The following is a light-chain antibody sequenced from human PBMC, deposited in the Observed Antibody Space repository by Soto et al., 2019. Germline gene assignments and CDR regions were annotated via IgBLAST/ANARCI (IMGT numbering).Light chain of an antibody. CDR2: EGS. J-gene: IGLJ3*02. Sequence: QSVLTQPASVSGSPGQSITISCTGTSSDVGSYNLVSWYQQHPGKAPKLMIYEGSKRPSGVPNRFSGSKSGNTASLTISGLQAEDEADYYCCSYAGSSTFWVFSGGTKLTVL. V-gene: IGLV2-23*03. CDR3: CSYAGSSTFWV. CDR1: SSDVGSYNL.